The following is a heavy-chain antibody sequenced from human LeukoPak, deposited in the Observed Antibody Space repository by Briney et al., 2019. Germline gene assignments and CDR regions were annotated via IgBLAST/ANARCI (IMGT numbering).Heavy chain of an antibody. CDR2: INHSGST. V-gene: IGHV4-34*01. CDR3: ARGHSWFPRRPYYFDY. D-gene: IGHD3-10*01. Sequence: PSETLSLTCTVSGGSISSYYWSWIRQPPGKGLEWIGEINHSGSTNYNPSLKSRVTISVDTSKNQFSLKLSSVTAADTAVYYCARGHSWFPRRPYYFDYWGQGTLVTVSS. CDR1: GGSISSYY. J-gene: IGHJ4*02.